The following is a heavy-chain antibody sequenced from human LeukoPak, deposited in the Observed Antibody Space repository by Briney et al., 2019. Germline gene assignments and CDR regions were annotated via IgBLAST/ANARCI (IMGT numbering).Heavy chain of an antibody. Sequence: ASVKVSCKASGYTFTSYYMHWVRQAPGQGLEWMGIINPSGGSTSYAQKLQGRVTMTTDTSTSTAYMELRSLRSDDTAVYYCARVLRGDYVFDYWGQGTLVTVSS. V-gene: IGHV1-46*01. D-gene: IGHD4-17*01. CDR3: ARVLRGDYVFDY. J-gene: IGHJ4*02. CDR1: GYTFTSYY. CDR2: INPSGGST.